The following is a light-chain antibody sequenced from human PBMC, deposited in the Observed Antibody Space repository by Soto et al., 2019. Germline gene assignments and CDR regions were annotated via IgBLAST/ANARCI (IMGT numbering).Light chain of an antibody. V-gene: IGKV3-15*01. J-gene: IGKJ1*01. CDR1: QSVISN. CDR3: HQYKEGTPWT. Sequence: ILLNRTLATLSMSSAERATLSRRASQSVISNLAWSQQQPGQAPTLLIYAASARATGIPARFSGSGSGTEFTLTISSRQSEDFAVYYYHQYKEGTPWTFGQGTKVDIK. CDR2: AAS.